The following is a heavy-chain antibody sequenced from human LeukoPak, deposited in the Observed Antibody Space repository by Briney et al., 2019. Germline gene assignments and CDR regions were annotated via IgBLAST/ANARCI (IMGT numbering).Heavy chain of an antibody. CDR3: ARAPPSYYGMDV. V-gene: IGHV1-2*02. CDR1: GYTFTGYY. Sequence: ASVKVSCKASGYTFTGYYMHWVRQAPGQGLEWMGWINPNSGDTNYAQKFQGRVTMTRDTSISTAYMELSRLRSDDTAVYYCARAPPSYYGMDVWGQGTTVTVSS. CDR2: INPNSGDT. J-gene: IGHJ6*02.